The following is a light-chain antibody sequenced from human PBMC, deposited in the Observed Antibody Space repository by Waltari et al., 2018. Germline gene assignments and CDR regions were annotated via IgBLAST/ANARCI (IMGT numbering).Light chain of an antibody. J-gene: IGLJ2*01. Sequence: QSVLTQPPSVSGAPGQRVTIPCSGSSPNIGSGSAVPWYQHLPGTAPNPPLYDNRSRPSGVPDRFSGSKSGTSASLAITGLQAEDEAAYYCQSYDSSLSAILFGGGTKLTVL. CDR3: QSYDSSLSAIL. V-gene: IGLV1-40*01. CDR2: DNR. CDR1: SPNIGSGSA.